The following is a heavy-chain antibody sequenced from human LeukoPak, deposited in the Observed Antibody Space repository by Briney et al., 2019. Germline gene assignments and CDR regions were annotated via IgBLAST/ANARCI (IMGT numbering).Heavy chain of an antibody. CDR3: AKDTPDSSAYYLEN. Sequence: GGSLRLSCVASGFTFSSYGMHWARQAPGKGLEWVAFIRYDGSNKYYADSVKGRFTISRDNSKNTLYLQMNSLRAEDTAVYYCAKDTPDSSAYYLENWGQGTLVTVSS. D-gene: IGHD3-22*01. CDR2: IRYDGSNK. V-gene: IGHV3-30*02. CDR1: GFTFSSYG. J-gene: IGHJ4*02.